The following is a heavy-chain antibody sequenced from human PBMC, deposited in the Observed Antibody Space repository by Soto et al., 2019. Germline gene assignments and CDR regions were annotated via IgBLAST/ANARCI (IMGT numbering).Heavy chain of an antibody. CDR3: ARDSPNSSSWYVDFWRDYYYYYGMDV. Sequence: GGSLRLSCAASGFTFSSYAMHWVRQAPGKGLEWVAVISYDGSNKYYADSVKGRFTISRDNSKNTLYLQMNSLRAEDTAVYYCARDSPNSSSWYVDFWRDYYYYYGMDVWGQGTTVTV. J-gene: IGHJ6*02. CDR1: GFTFSSYA. D-gene: IGHD6-13*01. V-gene: IGHV3-30-3*01. CDR2: ISYDGSNK.